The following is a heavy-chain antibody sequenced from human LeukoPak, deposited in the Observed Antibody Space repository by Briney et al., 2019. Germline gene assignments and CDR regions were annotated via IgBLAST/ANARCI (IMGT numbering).Heavy chain of an antibody. Sequence: PGGSQRLSCAASGFTFSSYSMNWVRQAPGKGLEWVSSISSSSSYIYYADSVEGRFTISRDNAKNSLYLQMNSLRAEDTAVYYCARDRILHSSGWYGYWGQGTLVTVSS. J-gene: IGHJ4*02. CDR3: ARDRILHSSGWYGY. CDR2: ISSSSSYI. V-gene: IGHV3-21*01. CDR1: GFTFSSYS. D-gene: IGHD6-19*01.